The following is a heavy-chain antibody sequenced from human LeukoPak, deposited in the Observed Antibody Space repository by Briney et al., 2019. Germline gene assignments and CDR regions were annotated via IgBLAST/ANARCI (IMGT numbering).Heavy chain of an antibody. D-gene: IGHD1-26*01. CDR3: ARGYSGSYYVFDY. J-gene: IGHJ4*02. CDR2: IYTSGST. Sequence: MASETLSLTCTVSGGSISSYFWSWIRQPPGKGLEWIGYIYTSGSTNYNPSLKSRVTISVDTSKNQFSLKLSSVTAADTAVYYCARGYSGSYYVFDYWGQGTLVTVSS. CDR1: GGSISSYF. V-gene: IGHV4-4*09.